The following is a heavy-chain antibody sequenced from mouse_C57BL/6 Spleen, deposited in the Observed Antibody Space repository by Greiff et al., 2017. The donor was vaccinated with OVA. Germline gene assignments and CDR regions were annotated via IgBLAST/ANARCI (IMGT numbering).Heavy chain of an antibody. Sequence: LLESGPELVKPGASVKISCKASGYTFTDYYINWVKQRHGQGLEWIGWIYPGSGNTKYNEKFKGTATLTVDTSSSTAYMQLSSLTSEDSAVYYCARKYGSSYDWYFDVWGTGTTVTVAS. CDR1: GYTFTDYY. D-gene: IGHD1-1*01. V-gene: IGHV1-84*01. CDR3: ARKYGSSYDWYFDV. CDR2: IYPGSGNT. J-gene: IGHJ1*03.